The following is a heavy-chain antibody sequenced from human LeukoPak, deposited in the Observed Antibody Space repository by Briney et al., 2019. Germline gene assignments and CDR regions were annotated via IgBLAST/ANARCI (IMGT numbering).Heavy chain of an antibody. Sequence: GRSLRLSCAASGFTFSSYAMHWVRQAPGKGLEWVAVISYDGSNKYYADSVKGRFTISRDNSKNTLYLQMNSLRAEDTAVYYCARDQFGGRLALLDYWGQGTLVTVSS. CDR1: GFTFSSYA. J-gene: IGHJ4*02. CDR3: ARDQFGGRLALLDY. D-gene: IGHD6-25*01. V-gene: IGHV3-30-3*01. CDR2: ISYDGSNK.